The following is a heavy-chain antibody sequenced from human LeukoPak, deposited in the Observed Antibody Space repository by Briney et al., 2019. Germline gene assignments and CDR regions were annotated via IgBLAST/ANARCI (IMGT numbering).Heavy chain of an antibody. D-gene: IGHD6-6*01. CDR1: GYTFTNYG. V-gene: IGHV1-2*02. Sequence: ASVNVSCKASGYTFTNYGISWLRQAPGQGLEWMGWINPNTGGTNYAQKFQGRVTMTRDTSISTAYMELSSLRSDDTAVYHCAREYVADSSSLFDYWGQGSLVTVSS. CDR2: INPNTGGT. J-gene: IGHJ4*02. CDR3: AREYVADSSSLFDY.